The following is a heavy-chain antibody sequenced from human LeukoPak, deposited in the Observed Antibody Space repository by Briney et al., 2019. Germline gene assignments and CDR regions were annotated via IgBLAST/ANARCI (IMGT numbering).Heavy chain of an antibody. D-gene: IGHD5-18*01. Sequence: GGSLRLSCAASRFSFSDYYMSWIRQAPEKGLEWLSYISSSGNTIYYADSVKGRFTISRDNAKNSLYLQMNSLRAEDTALYYCARDRGVDTAMVNWFDPWGQGTLVTVSS. CDR2: ISSSGNTI. CDR1: RFSFSDYY. V-gene: IGHV3-11*01. J-gene: IGHJ5*02. CDR3: ARDRGVDTAMVNWFDP.